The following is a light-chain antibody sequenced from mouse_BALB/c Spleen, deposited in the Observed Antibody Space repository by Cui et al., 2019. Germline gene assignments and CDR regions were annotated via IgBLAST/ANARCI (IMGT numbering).Light chain of an antibody. CDR1: QNINIW. J-gene: IGKJ5*01. CDR3: QQGQSYPLT. V-gene: IGKV10-94*01. Sequence: DIQMNQSSSSLIASLGDTITITCHASQNINIWLSWYQQKPGNIPKLLIYKASNLHTGVPSRFSGSGSGTGFTLTISSLQPEDIATYYCQQGQSYPLTFGAGTKLELK. CDR2: KAS.